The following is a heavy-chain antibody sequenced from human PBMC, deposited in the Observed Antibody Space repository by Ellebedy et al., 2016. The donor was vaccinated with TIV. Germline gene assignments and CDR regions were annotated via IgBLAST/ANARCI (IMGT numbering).Heavy chain of an antibody. CDR3: TTVWFGELLFGY. CDR1: GFTFSSYA. CDR2: ISGSGGTT. V-gene: IGHV3-23*01. Sequence: GGSLRLSXAAPGFTFSSYAMSWFRQAPGKGLEWVSTISGSGGTTSYADSVKGRFTISRDDSKKTLYLQMNSLRAEDTAVYYCTTVWFGELLFGYWGQGTLVTVSS. J-gene: IGHJ4*02. D-gene: IGHD3-10*01.